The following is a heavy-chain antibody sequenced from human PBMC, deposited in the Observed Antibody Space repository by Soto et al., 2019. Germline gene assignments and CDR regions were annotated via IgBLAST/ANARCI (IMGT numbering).Heavy chain of an antibody. CDR3: VRDGYCGTEKCYSGLPDY. Sequence: QVRLEESGGGVVQPGRSLRLSCAASGFSFSRNGMHWVRQTPEKGLEWVAVISHDGTDQRYADSVRGRFSISRDDSKNTVFLQMNSLRPDDTAVYFCVRDGYCGTEKCYSGLPDYWGQGTLVTVSS. J-gene: IGHJ4*02. CDR1: GFSFSRNG. V-gene: IGHV3-30*03. CDR2: ISHDGTDQ. D-gene: IGHD2-2*03.